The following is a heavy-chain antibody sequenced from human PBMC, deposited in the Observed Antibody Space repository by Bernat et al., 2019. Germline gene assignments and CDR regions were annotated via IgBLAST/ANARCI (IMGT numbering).Heavy chain of an antibody. Sequence: QVQLVQSGAEVKKPGASVKLSCKASGYTFTTYAMHWVRQAPGQRLEWMGWIDAGNGNTKYSQKLQGRVTITRDTSASTAYMELSSLTSEDTAVYFCAREMLTKELDCWGQGTLVTVSS. V-gene: IGHV1-3*01. CDR2: IDAGNGNT. CDR3: AREMLTKELDC. D-gene: IGHD3-16*01. CDR1: GYTFTTYA. J-gene: IGHJ4*02.